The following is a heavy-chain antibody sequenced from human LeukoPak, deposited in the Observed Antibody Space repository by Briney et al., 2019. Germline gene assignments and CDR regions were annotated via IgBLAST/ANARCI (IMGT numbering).Heavy chain of an antibody. J-gene: IGHJ4*02. V-gene: IGHV3-7*01. CDR3: AGSSGWLFDY. CDR1: GFTFNNYW. CDR2: IKEDESEI. Sequence: GGSLRLSCVGTGFTFNNYWMNWVRQAPGKGLEGVANIKEDESEIYYVDSVQGRFTISRDNTKNSVYLQMNSLRAEDTAVYYCAGSSGWLFDYWGQGTLVAVSS. D-gene: IGHD6-19*01.